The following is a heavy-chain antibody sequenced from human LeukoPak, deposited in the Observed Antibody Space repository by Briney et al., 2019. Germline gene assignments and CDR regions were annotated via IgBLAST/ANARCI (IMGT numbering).Heavy chain of an antibody. D-gene: IGHD3-22*01. CDR3: ARELNYDFDY. J-gene: IGHJ4*02. CDR2: INSDGINT. Sequence: PGGSLRLSCAASGFTFSNYWMHWVRQAPGKGLVWVSRINSDGINTSYADSVKGRFTISRDNAKNSLYLQMNSLRAEDTALYYCARELNYDFDYWGQGTLVTVSS. V-gene: IGHV3-74*01. CDR1: GFTFSNYW.